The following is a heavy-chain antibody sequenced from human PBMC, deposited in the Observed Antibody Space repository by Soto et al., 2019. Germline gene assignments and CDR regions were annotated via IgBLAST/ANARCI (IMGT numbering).Heavy chain of an antibody. Sequence: GGSLRLSCAASGFTFDDYTMHWVRQAPGKGLEWVSLISWDGGSTYYADSVKGRFTISRDNSKNSLYLQMNSLRTEDTALYYCAKGHDGDMVRGVPLDYWGQGTLVTVSS. CDR1: GFTFDDYT. CDR3: AKGHDGDMVRGVPLDY. V-gene: IGHV3-43*01. D-gene: IGHD3-10*01. CDR2: ISWDGGST. J-gene: IGHJ4*02.